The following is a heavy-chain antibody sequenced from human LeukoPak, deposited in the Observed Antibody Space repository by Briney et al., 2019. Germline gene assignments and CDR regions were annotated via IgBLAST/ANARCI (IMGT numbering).Heavy chain of an antibody. J-gene: IGHJ3*02. CDR1: GFTFSSYG. D-gene: IGHD6-13*01. CDR3: AKEGSSSWYRNDAFDI. CDR2: IRYDGSNK. Sequence: PGRSLRLSCAASGFTFSSYGMHWVRQAPGKGLEWVAFIRYDGSNKYYADSVKGRFTISRDNSKNTLYLQMNSLRAEDTAVYYCAKEGSSSWYRNDAFDIWGQGTMVTVSS. V-gene: IGHV3-30*02.